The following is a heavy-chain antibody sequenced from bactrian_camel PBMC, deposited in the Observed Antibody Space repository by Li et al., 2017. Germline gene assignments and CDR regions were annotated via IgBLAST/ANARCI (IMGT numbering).Heavy chain of an antibody. Sequence: DVQLVESGGDTVQDGGSLRLSCEVSGYAATRYCMGWFRQAPGKEREGVAAIERDGTTTYGDSVKRRFTISKDNAENTLYLQMNSLKTEDTAVYYCARGPENLWEYGYWGQGTQVTVS. CDR1: GYAATRYC. V-gene: IGHV3S67*01. J-gene: IGHJ4*01. CDR2: IERDGTT. CDR3: ARGPENLWEYGY.